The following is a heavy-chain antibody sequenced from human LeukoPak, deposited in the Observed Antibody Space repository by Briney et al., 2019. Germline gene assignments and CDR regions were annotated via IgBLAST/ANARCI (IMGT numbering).Heavy chain of an antibody. V-gene: IGHV3-20*04. Sequence: PGGSLRLSCAASGFIFEDYGMTWVRQVPGKGLEWVSGINYNGGSTGSADSVKGRFTISRDNAKNSLYLQMNSLRDEDTAVYYCANYDSDSGSIDYWGQGTLVTVSS. CDR1: GFIFEDYG. J-gene: IGHJ4*02. CDR3: ANYDSDSGSIDY. D-gene: IGHD3-16*01. CDR2: INYNGGST.